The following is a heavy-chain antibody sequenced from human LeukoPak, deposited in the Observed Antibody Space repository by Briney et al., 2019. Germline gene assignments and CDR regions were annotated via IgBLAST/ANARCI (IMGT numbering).Heavy chain of an antibody. J-gene: IGHJ4*02. CDR2: ISYDGSNK. CDR1: GFTFSSYG. D-gene: IGHD2-21*02. CDR3: AKDRVVVTATPVSYFDY. Sequence: GRSLRLSCAASGFTFSSYGMHWVRQAPGKGLEWVAVISYDGSNKYYADSVKGRFTISRDNSKNTLYLQMNSLRAEDTAVYYCAKDRVVVTATPVSYFDYWGQGTLVTVSS. V-gene: IGHV3-30*18.